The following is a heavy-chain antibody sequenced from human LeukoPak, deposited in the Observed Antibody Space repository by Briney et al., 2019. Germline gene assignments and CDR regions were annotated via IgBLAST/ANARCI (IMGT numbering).Heavy chain of an antibody. CDR2: LIENGATT. J-gene: IGHJ4*02. V-gene: IGHV3-23*01. CDR1: GFTFSSHA. CDR3: VKDYQVGNSPAFGDY. D-gene: IGHD1-26*01. Sequence: GGSLRLSCAASGFTFSSHAMSWVRRAPGKGLEWVSGLIENGATTYYADSVKGRFTISGDNSRNTMYLQMNSLRVEGTAVYYCVKDYQVGNSPAFGDYWGQGTLVTISS.